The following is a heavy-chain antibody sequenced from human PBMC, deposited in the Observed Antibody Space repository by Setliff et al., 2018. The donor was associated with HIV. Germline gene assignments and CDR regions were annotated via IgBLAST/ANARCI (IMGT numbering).Heavy chain of an antibody. J-gene: IGHJ6*02. CDR3: ARDQRASFDGLDV. CDR1: GVSISSHY. Sequence: SETLSLTCNVSGVSISSHYWSWIRQPPGKGLEYIGYIYSNGGTNYNPSLKSRVTISVDTSKNQFSLRLSCVTAADTAVYYCARDQRASFDGLDVWGQGTTVTVSS. V-gene: IGHV4-59*11. CDR2: IYSNGGT.